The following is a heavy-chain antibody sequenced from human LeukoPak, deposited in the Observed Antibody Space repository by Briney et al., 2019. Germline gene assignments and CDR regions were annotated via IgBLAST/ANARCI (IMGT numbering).Heavy chain of an antibody. D-gene: IGHD2-15*01. CDR1: RFIFSNYW. CDR3: LGVVATEY. Sequence: GGSLRLSCAASRFIFSNYWMTWVRQAPGKGLEWLANIKQDGNEKYYADSVKGRFTISRDNAKNSVYLQMNSLRAEDTAVYYCLGVVATEYWGRGTLVTVSS. J-gene: IGHJ4*02. CDR2: IKQDGNEK. V-gene: IGHV3-7*01.